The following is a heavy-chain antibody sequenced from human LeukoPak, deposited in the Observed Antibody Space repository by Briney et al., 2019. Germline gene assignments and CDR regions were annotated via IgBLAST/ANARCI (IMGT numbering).Heavy chain of an antibody. CDR3: ARNVDMREFDY. J-gene: IGHJ4*02. Sequence: PSETLSLTCTVSGGSISSGDYYWNWIRQPPGKGLEWIGYIYYSGSTYYNPSLKSRVTISVDTSKNQFSLKLSSVTAADTAVYYCARNVDMREFDYWGQGTLVTVSS. CDR1: GGSISSGDYY. V-gene: IGHV4-30-4*01. CDR2: IYYSGST. D-gene: IGHD5-12*01.